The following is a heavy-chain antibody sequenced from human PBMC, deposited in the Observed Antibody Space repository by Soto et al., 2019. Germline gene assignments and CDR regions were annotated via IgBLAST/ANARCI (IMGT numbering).Heavy chain of an antibody. Sequence: GGSLILSCAASGFSVSSNYMSWVRQAPGKGLEWVSVIYSGGSTYYADSVKGRFTISRDNSKNTLYLQMYSLRAEDTAVYYCARKMTTVTTSFDYWGQGTLVTVSS. CDR2: IYSGGST. J-gene: IGHJ4*02. CDR1: GFSVSSNY. CDR3: ARKMTTVTTSFDY. D-gene: IGHD4-17*01. V-gene: IGHV3-53*01.